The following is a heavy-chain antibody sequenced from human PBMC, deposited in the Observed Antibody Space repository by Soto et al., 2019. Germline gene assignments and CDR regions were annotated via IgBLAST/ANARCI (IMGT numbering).Heavy chain of an antibody. CDR1: GGSVRRGETY. CDR2: IHYSGST. Sequence: PSETLSLTCNVSGGSVRRGETYWSWIRQSPGNGLEWIGYIHYSGSTNYNPSLKSRVTISVDTSKNQFSLKLSPVTAADTAVYYCARVRGGSSMGYNWFDPWGQGTLVTVSS. CDR3: ARVRGGSSMGYNWFDP. J-gene: IGHJ5*02. V-gene: IGHV4-61*08. D-gene: IGHD2-15*01.